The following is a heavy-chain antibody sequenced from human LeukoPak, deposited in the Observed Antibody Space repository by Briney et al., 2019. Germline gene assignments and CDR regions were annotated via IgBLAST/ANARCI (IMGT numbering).Heavy chain of an antibody. CDR3: ARSEIGSAGTLYDYVWGSYRSRRDNYYYYYMDV. D-gene: IGHD3-16*02. CDR1: GYTFTSYY. J-gene: IGHJ6*03. V-gene: IGHV1-18*04. CDR2: ISAYNGNT. Sequence: ASVKVSCKASGYTFTSYYMHWVRQAPGQGLEWMGWISAYNGNTNYAQKLQGRVTMTTDTSTSTAYMELRSLRSDDTAVYYCARSEIGSAGTLYDYVWGSYRSRRDNYYYYYMDVWGKGTTVTVSS.